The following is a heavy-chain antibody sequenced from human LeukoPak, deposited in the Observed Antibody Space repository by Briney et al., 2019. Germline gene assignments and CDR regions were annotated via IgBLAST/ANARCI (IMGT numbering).Heavy chain of an antibody. CDR3: TRLWDYGDYSGPFDY. CDR1: GFPFTGSA. CDR2: IRSKANSYAT. Sequence: GGPLNPPCAAPGFPFTGSAMHWVRPVFGKGRGWVGPIRSKANSYATAYAASVKGRFTVSRDDSKNTAYLQMDSLETEDTAVYYCTRLWDYGDYSGPFDYWGQGTLVTVSS. J-gene: IGHJ4*02. V-gene: IGHV3-73*01. D-gene: IGHD4-17*01.